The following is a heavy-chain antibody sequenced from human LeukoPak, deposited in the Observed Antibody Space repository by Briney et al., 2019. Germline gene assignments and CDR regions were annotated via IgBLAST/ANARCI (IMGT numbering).Heavy chain of an antibody. CDR1: GYTFTSYG. D-gene: IGHD3-10*01. J-gene: IGHJ6*03. CDR3: AREVRLRSEAPSNYYMDV. V-gene: IGHV1-18*01. Sequence: ASVKVSCKASGYTFTSYGISWVRQAPGQGLEWMGWISAYNGNTNCAQKLQGRVTMTTDTSTSTAYMELRSLRSDDTAVYYCAREVRLRSEAPSNYYMDVWGKGTTVTVSS. CDR2: ISAYNGNT.